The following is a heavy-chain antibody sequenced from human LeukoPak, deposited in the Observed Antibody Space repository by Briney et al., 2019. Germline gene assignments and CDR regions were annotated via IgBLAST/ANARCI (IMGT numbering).Heavy chain of an antibody. V-gene: IGHV1-8*01. J-gene: IGHJ6*02. D-gene: IGHD6-19*01. CDR1: GYTFTSYD. Sequence: GASVKVSCKASGYTFTSYDINWVRQATGQGLEWMGWMNPNSGNTGYAQKFQGRVTMTRNTSISTAYMELSSLRSEDTAVYYCARVGSLIAVAVDWGQGTTVTVSS. CDR3: ARVGSLIAVAVD. CDR2: MNPNSGNT.